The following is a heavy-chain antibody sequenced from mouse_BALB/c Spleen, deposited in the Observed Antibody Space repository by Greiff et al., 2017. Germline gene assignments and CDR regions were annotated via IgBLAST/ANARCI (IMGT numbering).Heavy chain of an antibody. CDR3: ARRGITTVVEGDWCAY. D-gene: IGHD1-1*01. CDR1: GYTFTSYW. Sequence: QVQLQQPGAELVRPGASVKLSCKASGYTFTSYWMNWVKQRPEQGLEWIGRIDPYDSETHYNQKFKDKAILTVDKSSSTAYMQLSSLTSEDSAVYYCARRGITTVVEGDWCAYWGQGTLVTVSA. J-gene: IGHJ3*01. CDR2: IDPYDSET. V-gene: IGHV1-52*01.